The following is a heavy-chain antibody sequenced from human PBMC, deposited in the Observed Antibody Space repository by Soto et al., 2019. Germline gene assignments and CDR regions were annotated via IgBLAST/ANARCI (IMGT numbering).Heavy chain of an antibody. CDR3: AREWDCSSTSCYVIDY. V-gene: IGHV1-69*04. CDR2: IIPILGIA. D-gene: IGHD2-2*01. Sequence: GASVKVSCKASGGTFSSYTISWVRQAPGQGLEWMGRIIPILGIANYAQKFQGRVTITADKSTSTAYMELSSLRSEDTAVYYCAREWDCSSTSCYVIDYWGQGTLVTVSS. J-gene: IGHJ4*02. CDR1: GGTFSSYT.